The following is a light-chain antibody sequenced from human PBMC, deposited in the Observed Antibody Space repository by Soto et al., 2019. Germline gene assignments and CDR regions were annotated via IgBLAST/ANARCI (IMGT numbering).Light chain of an antibody. CDR2: DVS. V-gene: IGLV2-14*03. Sequence: QSVLTQPASVSGSPGQSIAISCTGTSTDVGGYNYVSWYQQHPGKSPTLMIYDVSNRPSGVSDRFSGSKSGNTASLTISGLQAEDEADYYCNSYTTSSTYVFGTGTKVTVL. J-gene: IGLJ1*01. CDR3: NSYTTSSTYV. CDR1: STDVGGYNY.